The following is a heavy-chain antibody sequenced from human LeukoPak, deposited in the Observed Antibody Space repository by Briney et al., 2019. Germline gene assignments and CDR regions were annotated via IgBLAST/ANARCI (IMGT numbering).Heavy chain of an antibody. J-gene: IGHJ5*02. CDR2: INHSGST. CDR1: GGSFSGYY. CDR3: ARRFRVWFERGGDWFDP. V-gene: IGHV4-34*01. D-gene: IGHD3-10*01. Sequence: PSETLSLTCAVYGGSFSGYYWSWIRQPPGKGLEWIGEINHSGSTNYNPSLKSRVTISVDTSKNQFSLKLSSVTAADTAVYYCARRFRVWFERGGDWFDPWGQGTLVTVSS.